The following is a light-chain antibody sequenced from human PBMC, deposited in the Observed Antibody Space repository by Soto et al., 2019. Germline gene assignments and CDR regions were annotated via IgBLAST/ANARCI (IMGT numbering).Light chain of an antibody. Sequence: EIVLTHSPGTLSLSPGERATLSCRASQSVSSSYLAWYQQKPGQAPRLLIYGASSMATGIPDRFSGSGSRTDFTLTISRLEPEDFAVYYCQQYGSSPLYTFGQGTKLEIK. CDR3: QQYGSSPLYT. J-gene: IGKJ2*01. V-gene: IGKV3-20*01. CDR1: QSVSSSY. CDR2: GAS.